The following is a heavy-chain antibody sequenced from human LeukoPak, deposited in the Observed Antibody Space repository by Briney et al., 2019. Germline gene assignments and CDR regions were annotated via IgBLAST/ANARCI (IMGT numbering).Heavy chain of an antibody. CDR3: ARDDYGGNWFDP. J-gene: IGHJ5*02. CDR1: GYTFTSYG. V-gene: IGHV1-18*01. Sequence: SVTVSCKASGYTFTSYGISWVRQAPGQGLEWMGWISAYNGKTNYAQKLQGRVTMTTHTSTSTAYMELRSLRSDDTAVYYCARDDYGGNWFDPWGQGTLVTVSS. CDR2: ISAYNGKT. D-gene: IGHD4-23*01.